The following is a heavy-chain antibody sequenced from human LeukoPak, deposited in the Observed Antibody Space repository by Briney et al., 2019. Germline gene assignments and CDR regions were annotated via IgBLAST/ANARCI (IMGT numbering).Heavy chain of an antibody. D-gene: IGHD1-26*01. J-gene: IGHJ2*01. CDR2: IYYSGST. CDR1: GGSISSYY. V-gene: IGHV4-59*01. CDR3: ARGYFSGGNYWYFDL. Sequence: TSETLSLTCTVSGGSISSYYWSWIRQPLGKGLEWIGYIYYSGSTNYNPSLKSRVTISVDTSKNQFSLKLSTVTAADTAVYYCARGYFSGGNYWYFDLWGRGTLVTVSS.